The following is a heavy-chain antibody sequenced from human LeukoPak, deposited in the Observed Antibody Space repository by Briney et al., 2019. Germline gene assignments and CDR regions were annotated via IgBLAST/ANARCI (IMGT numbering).Heavy chain of an antibody. V-gene: IGHV3-48*03. J-gene: IGHJ4*02. CDR1: GFTFSSYE. CDR2: ISSSGSTI. D-gene: IGHD3-10*01. CDR3: ARVQYGSGSYSVDY. Sequence: PGGSLRLSCAASGFTFSSYEMNWVRQAPGKGLEWVSYISSSGSTIYYADSVKGRFTISTDNAKNSLYLQMNSLRAEDTAVYYCARVQYGSGSYSVDYWGQGTLVTVSS.